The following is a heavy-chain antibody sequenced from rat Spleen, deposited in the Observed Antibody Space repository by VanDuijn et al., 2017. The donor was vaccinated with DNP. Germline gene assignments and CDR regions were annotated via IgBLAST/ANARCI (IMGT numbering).Heavy chain of an antibody. Sequence: QVQLKESEPDLVQPSQTLSLTCTVSGFSLTSYHVHWVRQHPGKGLEWMGRIQSGGSTDYNSALKSRLSISRDTSKSQVFLKMNSLQTEDTAMYFCARSGTGIGGFDYWGQGVMVTVSS. V-gene: IGHV2-27*01. D-gene: IGHD1-11*01. J-gene: IGHJ2*01. CDR3: ARSGTGIGGFDY. CDR2: IQSGGST. CDR1: GFSLTSYH.